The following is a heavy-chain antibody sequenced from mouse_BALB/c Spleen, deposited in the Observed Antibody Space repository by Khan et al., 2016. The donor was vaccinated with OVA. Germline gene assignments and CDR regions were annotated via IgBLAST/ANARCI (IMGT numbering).Heavy chain of an antibody. Sequence: VELVESGPGLVAPSQSLSITCTVSGFSLNNYGVNWVRQPPGKGLEWLGVIWGDGSTNYHSALKSRLIISKDNSKSQVFLKLSSLQTDDTATYYCAKCTPDYYSMDYWGQGTSVTVSS. CDR1: GFSLNNYG. J-gene: IGHJ4*01. CDR3: AKCTPDYYSMDY. V-gene: IGHV2-3*01. CDR2: IWGDGST.